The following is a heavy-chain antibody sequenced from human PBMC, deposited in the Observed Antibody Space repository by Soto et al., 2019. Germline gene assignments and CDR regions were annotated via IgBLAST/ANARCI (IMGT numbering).Heavy chain of an antibody. CDR2: IYSGGRT. Sequence: PGGSLRLSCAASGFIVSSNYMSWVRQAPGKGLEWVSVIYSGGRTYYADSVKGRFTISRDNSKNTLYLQMNSLRVEDTAVYYCASDDMVRGGTTPLGYYYYGMDVWGQGTTVTVSS. CDR3: ASDDMVRGGTTPLGYYYYGMDV. D-gene: IGHD3-10*01. CDR1: GFIVSSNY. J-gene: IGHJ6*02. V-gene: IGHV3-53*01.